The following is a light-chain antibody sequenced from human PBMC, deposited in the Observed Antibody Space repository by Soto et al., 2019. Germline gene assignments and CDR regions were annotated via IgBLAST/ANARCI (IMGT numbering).Light chain of an antibody. J-gene: IGLJ2*01. Sequence: QSVLTQPASVSGSPGQSITISCTGTSSDVGSYNFVSWYQQHPGKAPKLMIYEVSDRPSGVSNRFSGSKSGNTASLTISGLQAEDEADYYCSSYTSSSTGVFGGGTQLTVL. V-gene: IGLV2-14*01. CDR3: SSYTSSSTGV. CDR2: EVS. CDR1: SSDVGSYNF.